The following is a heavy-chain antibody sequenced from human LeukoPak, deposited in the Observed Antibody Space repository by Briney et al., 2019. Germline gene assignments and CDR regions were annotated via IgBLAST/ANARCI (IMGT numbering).Heavy chain of an antibody. CDR3: ANVDSSSFYGSDAFDX. J-gene: IGHJ3*02. CDR1: GYPFTSYD. Sequence: GESLKISCKASGYPFTSYDINWVRPATGQGLEWMGWMNPNSGNTGYAQKFQGRVTMTRNTSISTAYMELSSLRSEDTAVYYCANVDSSSFYGSDAFDXXXQGTMVTVSS. D-gene: IGHD6-13*01. V-gene: IGHV1-8*01. CDR2: MNPNSGNT.